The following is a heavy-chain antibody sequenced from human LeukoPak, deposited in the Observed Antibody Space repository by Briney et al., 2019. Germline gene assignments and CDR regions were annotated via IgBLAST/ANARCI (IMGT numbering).Heavy chain of an antibody. CDR2: IYSGGST. CDR1: GFTVSTNY. CDR3: ARDLGYSAYATVRGYAVDI. Sequence: PGGSLRLSCAASGFTVSTNYMSWVRQAPGKGLEWVSIIYSGGSTYYADSVKGRLTISRDISQNTLYLQMNSLRAEDTAVYYCARDLGYSAYATVRGYAVDIWGQGTMVTVSS. D-gene: IGHD5-12*01. J-gene: IGHJ3*02. V-gene: IGHV3-66*01.